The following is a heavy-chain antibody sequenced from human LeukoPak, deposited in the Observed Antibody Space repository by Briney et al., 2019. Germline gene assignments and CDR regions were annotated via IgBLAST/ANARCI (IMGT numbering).Heavy chain of an antibody. CDR2: XYYSGST. V-gene: IGHV4-39*01. J-gene: IGHJ6*03. CDR3: XXHXXXXVLPYYYYYMDV. CDR1: GGSISSSSHL. Sequence: SETLSLTCTVSGGSISSSSHLWGWIRQPPGKGLEWIGXXYYSGSTNYNPSXXSRVTISVDTSKNQFSLKLTSATAADTAVYYXXXHXXXXVLPYYYYYMDVWGKGTTVTVSS.